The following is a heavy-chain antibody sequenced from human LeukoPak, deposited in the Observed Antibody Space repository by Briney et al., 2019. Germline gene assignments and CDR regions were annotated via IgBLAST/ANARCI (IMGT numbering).Heavy chain of an antibody. V-gene: IGHV3-7*01. CDR2: IKQDGREK. CDR3: TRDEAAATD. Sequence: GGSLRLSCAGPGFTFSSYWMSWIRQAPGKGPEWVANIKQDGREKHYVDSVKGRFTISRDNAKNSLYLQMKSLRAEDTAIYYCTRDEAAATDWGQGTLVTVSS. CDR1: GFTFSSYW. J-gene: IGHJ4*02. D-gene: IGHD6-13*01.